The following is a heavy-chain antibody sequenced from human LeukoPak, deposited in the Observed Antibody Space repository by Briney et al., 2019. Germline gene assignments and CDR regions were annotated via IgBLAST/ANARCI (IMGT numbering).Heavy chain of an antibody. J-gene: IGHJ4*02. V-gene: IGHV3-23*01. Sequence: GGSLRLSCAASGFTFSNFPMIWVRQAPGKGLEWVSAISGSGGSTYYADSVKGRFTISRDNSKNTLYLQMNSLRAEDTAVYYCAKDLHDYGDFGGSDYWGQGTLVTVSS. CDR1: GFTFSNFP. CDR2: ISGSGGST. D-gene: IGHD4-17*01. CDR3: AKDLHDYGDFGGSDY.